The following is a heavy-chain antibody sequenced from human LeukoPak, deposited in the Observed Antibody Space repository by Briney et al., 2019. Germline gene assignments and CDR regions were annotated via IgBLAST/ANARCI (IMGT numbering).Heavy chain of an antibody. J-gene: IGHJ6*03. CDR1: GGSFGGYY. D-gene: IGHD3-16*01. V-gene: IGHV4-34*01. CDR3: ARDRPGGSMDV. CDR2: INHSGST. Sequence: PSETLSLTCAVYGGSFGGYYWSWIRQPPGKGLEWIGEINHSGSTNYNPSLKSRVTISVDTSKNQFSLKLSSVTAADTAVYYCARDRPGGSMDVWGKGTTVTVSS.